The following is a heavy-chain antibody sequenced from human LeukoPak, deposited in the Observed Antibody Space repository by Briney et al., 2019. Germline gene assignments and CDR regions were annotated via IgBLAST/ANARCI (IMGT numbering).Heavy chain of an antibody. Sequence: SETLSLTCTVSGGSFSSDYWSWIRQPAGKGLEWIGRIYTSGSTNYNPSLKSRVTMSVDTSKNQFSLKLSSVTAADTAVYYCARDQGSYGSGSYLGYWGQGTLVTVSS. CDR2: IYTSGST. D-gene: IGHD3-10*01. CDR3: ARDQGSYGSGSYLGY. CDR1: GGSFSSDY. J-gene: IGHJ4*02. V-gene: IGHV4-4*07.